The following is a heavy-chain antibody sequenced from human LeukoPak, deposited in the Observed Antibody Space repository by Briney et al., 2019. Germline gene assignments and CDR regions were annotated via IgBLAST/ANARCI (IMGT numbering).Heavy chain of an antibody. J-gene: IGHJ3*02. D-gene: IGHD2-15*01. CDR1: GYTFTGYY. CDR2: ISPNSGGT. CDR3: AKVQDIRAFHI. Sequence: ASVKVSCKASGYTFTGYYMHWVRQAPGQGLEWMGWISPNSGGTNYAQKFQGWVTMTRDTSISTVYMELSRLRSDDTAVYYCAKVQDIRAFHIWGQGTMVTVSS. V-gene: IGHV1-2*04.